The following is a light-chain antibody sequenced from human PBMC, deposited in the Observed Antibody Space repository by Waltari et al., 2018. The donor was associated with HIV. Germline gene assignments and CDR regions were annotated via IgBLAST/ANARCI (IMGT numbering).Light chain of an antibody. V-gene: IGKV1-NL1*01. J-gene: IGKJ1*01. CDR3: QHYYTTPRT. CDR2: ATS. CDR1: HDISKS. Sequence: DIQMTQSPSSLSASVGDSVTITCRASHDISKSVAWFQQRSGKAPKVLLYATSRLEVGVPSRFSGRGSGTNYTLTINSLQPEDFATYFCQHYYTTPRTFGQGTTV.